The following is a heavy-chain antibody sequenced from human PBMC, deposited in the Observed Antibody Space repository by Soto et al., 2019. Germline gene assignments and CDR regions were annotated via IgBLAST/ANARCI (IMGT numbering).Heavy chain of an antibody. CDR2: INPSGGST. Sequence: GASVKVSCKASGYTFTSYYMHWVRQAPGQGLEWMGIINPSGGSTSYAQKFQGRVTMTRDTSTSTVYMELSSLRSEDTAVYYCASTTYYYDSSPPPDYWGQGTLVPVSS. CDR1: GYTFTSYY. J-gene: IGHJ4*02. D-gene: IGHD3-22*01. CDR3: ASTTYYYDSSPPPDY. V-gene: IGHV1-46*03.